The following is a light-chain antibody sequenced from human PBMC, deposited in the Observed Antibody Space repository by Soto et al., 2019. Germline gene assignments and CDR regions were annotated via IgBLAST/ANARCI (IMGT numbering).Light chain of an antibody. CDR3: QHRDDWPPGAT. J-gene: IGKJ4*01. Sequence: EIVLTQSPATLSLSPGERAILSCRASQNIGKNLGWYRQKPGQAPTLLIYDSSYRATGVPARFSGSGSGIDFTLTINRLEPEDFAVYYCQHRDDWPPGATFGGGTTVEI. CDR1: QNIGKN. V-gene: IGKV3-11*01. CDR2: DSS.